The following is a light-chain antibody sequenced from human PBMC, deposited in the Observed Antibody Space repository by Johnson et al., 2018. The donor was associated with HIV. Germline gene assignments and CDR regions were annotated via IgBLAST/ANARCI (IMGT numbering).Light chain of an antibody. CDR2: DNN. CDR1: TSNIGNNY. Sequence: QSVLTQPPSVSAAPGQKVTISCSGSTSNIGNNYVSWYQHLPRTAPKLLIYDNNKRPSGIPDRFSGSKSGTSATLGITGLQPGEEADYYCGTWDSSLSAYVFGTGTKVTVL. V-gene: IGLV1-51*01. J-gene: IGLJ1*01. CDR3: GTWDSSLSAYV.